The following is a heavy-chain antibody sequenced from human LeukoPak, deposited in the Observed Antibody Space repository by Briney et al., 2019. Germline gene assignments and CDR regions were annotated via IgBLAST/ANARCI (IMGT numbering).Heavy chain of an antibody. Sequence: GGSLRLSCAASGFTFSTYAMNWVRQAPGKGLEWVSYISSSGSAIYYADSVKGRFTISRDNAKNSLYLQMNSLRAEDTAVYYCARFQSLVARKYYFDYWGQGTLVTVSS. CDR3: ARFQSLVARKYYFDY. V-gene: IGHV3-48*03. CDR1: GFTFSTYA. CDR2: ISSSGSAI. J-gene: IGHJ4*02. D-gene: IGHD5-12*01.